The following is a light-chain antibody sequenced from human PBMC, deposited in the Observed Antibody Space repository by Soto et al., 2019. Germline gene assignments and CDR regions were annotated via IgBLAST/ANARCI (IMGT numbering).Light chain of an antibody. V-gene: IGLV2-14*01. CDR2: DVS. Sequence: QSALTQPASLSVSPGQSSTISCTGTSSDVGGYHYVSWYQQHPGKAPKLMIYDVSNRPPGVSTRFSGSKSGNTASLTISGLQAEDEADYYCSSYTSSSTLVVFGGGTKVTVL. J-gene: IGLJ2*01. CDR1: SSDVGGYHY. CDR3: SSYTSSSTLVV.